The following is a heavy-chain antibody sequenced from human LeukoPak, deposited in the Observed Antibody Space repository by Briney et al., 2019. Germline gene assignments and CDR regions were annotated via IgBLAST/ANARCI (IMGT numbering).Heavy chain of an antibody. Sequence: GGSLRLSCAASGFTFSSYSMTWVRQAPGKGLEWVSSISSSSSYIYYADSVKGRFTISRDNAKNSLYLQMNSLRDEDTAVYYCARDYRFLEWLFDVWGQGTTVTVSS. J-gene: IGHJ6*02. CDR3: ARDYRFLEWLFDV. CDR1: GFTFSSYS. CDR2: ISSSSSYI. D-gene: IGHD3-3*01. V-gene: IGHV3-21*01.